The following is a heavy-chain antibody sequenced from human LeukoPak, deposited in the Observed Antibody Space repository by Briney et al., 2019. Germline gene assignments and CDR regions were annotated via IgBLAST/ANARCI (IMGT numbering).Heavy chain of an antibody. Sequence: ASVKVSCKASGYDFTKYAVQWVRQAPGQRLEWMGWIDAGNGRTKYSQDFQGRVTITRDTSASIAYMELSSLRSEDTAVYYCARGGSSLGSFDPWGQGTLVTVSS. V-gene: IGHV1-3*03. D-gene: IGHD1-26*01. CDR1: GYDFTKYA. CDR2: IDAGNGRT. CDR3: ARGGSSLGSFDP. J-gene: IGHJ5*02.